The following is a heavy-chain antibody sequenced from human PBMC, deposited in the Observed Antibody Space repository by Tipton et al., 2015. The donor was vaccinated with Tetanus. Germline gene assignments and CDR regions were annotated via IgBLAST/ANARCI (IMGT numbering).Heavy chain of an antibody. CDR2: ISGSGGST. CDR1: GFTFSSYA. Sequence: SLRLSCAASGFTFSSYAMSWVRQAPGKGLEWVSAISGSGGSTYYADSVKGRFTISRDNSSNTLYLQMNSLRAEDTAVYYCTRVRSNWGSAFDIWGQGTMVTVSS. CDR3: TRVRSNWGSAFDI. J-gene: IGHJ3*02. D-gene: IGHD7-27*01. V-gene: IGHV3-23*01.